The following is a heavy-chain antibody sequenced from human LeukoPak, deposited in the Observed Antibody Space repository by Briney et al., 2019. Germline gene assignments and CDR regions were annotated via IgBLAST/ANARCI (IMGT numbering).Heavy chain of an antibody. CDR1: GFTFSSSA. CDR3: AKGRGYCSGGSCQNWFDP. Sequence: GGSLRLSCAASGFTFSSSAMSWVRQAPGKGLEWVSAISNNGGYTYYADSVQGRFTISRDNSKSTLCLQMNSLRAEDTAVYYCAKGRGYCSGGSCQNWFDPWGQGTLVTVSS. CDR2: ISNNGGYT. V-gene: IGHV3-23*01. J-gene: IGHJ5*02. D-gene: IGHD2-15*01.